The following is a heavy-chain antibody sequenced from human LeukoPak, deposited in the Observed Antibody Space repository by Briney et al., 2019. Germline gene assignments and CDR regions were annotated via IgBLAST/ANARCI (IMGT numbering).Heavy chain of an antibody. CDR2: ISYDGSNK. V-gene: IGHV3-30*03. J-gene: IGHJ4*02. D-gene: IGHD1-26*01. CDR1: GFTFSSYG. Sequence: GGSLRLSCAASGFTFSSYGMHWVRQAPGKGLEWVAVISYDGSNKYYADSVKGRFTISRDNSKNTLYLQMNSLRAEDTAVYYCATPEWELRVDYWGQGTLVTVSS. CDR3: ATPEWELRVDY.